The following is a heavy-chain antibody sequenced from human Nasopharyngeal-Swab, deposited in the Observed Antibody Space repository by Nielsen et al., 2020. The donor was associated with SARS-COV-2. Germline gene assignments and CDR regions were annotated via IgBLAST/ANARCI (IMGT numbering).Heavy chain of an antibody. D-gene: IGHD3-22*01. J-gene: IGHJ6*02. Sequence: WIRQPPGKGLEWVSAISGSGGSTYYADFVKGRFTISRDNSKNTLYLQMNSLRAEDTAVYYCAKDGLGDYDSSGSYYYGMDVWGQGTTVTVSS. CDR3: AKDGLGDYDSSGSYYYGMDV. CDR2: ISGSGGST. V-gene: IGHV3-23*01.